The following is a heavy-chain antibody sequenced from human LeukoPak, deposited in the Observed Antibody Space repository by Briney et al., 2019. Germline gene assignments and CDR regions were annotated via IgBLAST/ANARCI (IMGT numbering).Heavy chain of an antibody. Sequence: PGGSLRLSCAASGFTFSSYGMHWVRQAPGKGLEWVAFIRYDGSNKYYADSVKGRFTISRDNSKNTLYLQMNSLRAEDTAVYYCAKVRGYSGYGTDAFDIWGQGTMVTVSS. D-gene: IGHD5-12*01. J-gene: IGHJ3*02. CDR2: IRYDGSNK. CDR3: AKVRGYSGYGTDAFDI. CDR1: GFTFSSYG. V-gene: IGHV3-30*02.